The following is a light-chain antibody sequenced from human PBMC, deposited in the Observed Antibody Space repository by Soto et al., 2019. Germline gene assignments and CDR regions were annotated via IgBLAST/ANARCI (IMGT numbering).Light chain of an antibody. CDR3: QQYKNWPRT. Sequence: EIVMTQSPATLSVSPGERATLSCRASQSVSSNLAWHQQKPGQAPRLLIYGASTRATGIPARLSGSGSGTEFTLTISSLQSEDFAVYYCQQYKNWPRTFGQGTKVEIK. CDR1: QSVSSN. V-gene: IGKV3-15*01. J-gene: IGKJ1*01. CDR2: GAS.